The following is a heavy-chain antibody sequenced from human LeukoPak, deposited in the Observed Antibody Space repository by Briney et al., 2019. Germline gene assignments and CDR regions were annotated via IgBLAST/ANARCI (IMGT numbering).Heavy chain of an antibody. CDR2: ISSTSSTI. D-gene: IGHD6-13*01. V-gene: IGHV3-48*02. CDR1: GFTFSSYS. J-gene: IGHJ4*02. Sequence: GGSLILSCAASGFTFSSYSMNWVRQAPGKGLEWVSYISSTSSTIYYADSVKGRFTISRDNAKNSLYLQMNSLRDEDTAVYYCAGLYTSSWDYWGQGTLVTVSS. CDR3: AGLYTSSWDY.